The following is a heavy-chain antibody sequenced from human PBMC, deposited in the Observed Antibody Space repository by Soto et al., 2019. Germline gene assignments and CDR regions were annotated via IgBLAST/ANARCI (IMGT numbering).Heavy chain of an antibody. CDR3: ARENPYCGGDCYSLDY. CDR2: ISYDGSNK. V-gene: IGHV3-30-3*01. D-gene: IGHD2-21*02. CDR1: GFTFSSYA. Sequence: QVQLVESGGGVVQPGRSLRLSCAASGFTFSSYAMHWVRQAPGKWLEWVAVISYDGSNKYYADSVKGRFTISRDNSKNTLYLQMNSLRAEDTAVYYCARENPYCGGDCYSLDYWGQGTLVTVSS. J-gene: IGHJ4*02.